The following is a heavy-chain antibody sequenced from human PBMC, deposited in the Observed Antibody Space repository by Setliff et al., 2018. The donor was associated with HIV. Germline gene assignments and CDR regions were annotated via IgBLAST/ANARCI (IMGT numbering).Heavy chain of an antibody. CDR3: ARGGLIVYTMYYYGMDV. CDR1: GGTFSSYA. V-gene: IGHV1-69*05. J-gene: IGHJ6*02. Sequence: AVKVSCKASGGTFSSYAISWVRQAPGQGLEWMGGIIPAFGTANYAQKFQGRVTITTDESTTTVFMELTGLRSEDTAVYYCARGGLIVYTMYYYGMDVWGQGTTVTVSS. CDR2: IIPAFGTA. D-gene: IGHD3-10*01.